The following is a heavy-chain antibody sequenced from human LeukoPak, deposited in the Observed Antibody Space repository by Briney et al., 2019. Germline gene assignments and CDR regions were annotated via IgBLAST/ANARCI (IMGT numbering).Heavy chain of an antibody. Sequence: SETLSLTCAVYGGSFSGYYWSWIRQPPGKGLEWIGRIYTSGSTNYNPSLKSRVTMSVDTSKNQFSLKLSSVTAADTAVYYCARAMGYGGTFDYWGQGTLVTVSS. V-gene: IGHV4-59*10. J-gene: IGHJ4*02. CDR3: ARAMGYGGTFDY. CDR1: GGSFSGYY. CDR2: IYTSGST. D-gene: IGHD3-16*01.